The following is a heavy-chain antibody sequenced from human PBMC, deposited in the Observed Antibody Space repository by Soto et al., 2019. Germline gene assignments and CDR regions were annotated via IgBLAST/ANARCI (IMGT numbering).Heavy chain of an antibody. CDR3: ARSIKGYSYGYYYFDY. D-gene: IGHD5-18*01. V-gene: IGHV1-18*01. CDR2: ISVYNGNT. CDR1: GYTFTSYG. J-gene: IGHJ4*02. Sequence: ASVKVSCKASGYTFTSYGISWVRQAPGQGLEWMGWISVYNGNTNYAQKLQGRVTMTTDTSTSTAYMELRSLRSDDTAVYYCARSIKGYSYGYYYFDYWGQGTLVTVSS.